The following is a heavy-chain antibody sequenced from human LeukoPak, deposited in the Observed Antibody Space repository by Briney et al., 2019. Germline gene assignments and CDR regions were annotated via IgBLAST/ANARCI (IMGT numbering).Heavy chain of an antibody. CDR1: GFTFSSYA. Sequence: GGSLGLSCAASGFTFSSYAMSWVRQAPGKGLEWVSAISGSGGSTYYADSVKGRFTISRDNSKNTLYLQMNSLRAEDTAVYYCAKLRGLVVPAAMIYFDYWGQGTLVTVSS. V-gene: IGHV3-23*01. CDR3: AKLRGLVVPAAMIYFDY. J-gene: IGHJ4*02. CDR2: ISGSGGST. D-gene: IGHD2-2*01.